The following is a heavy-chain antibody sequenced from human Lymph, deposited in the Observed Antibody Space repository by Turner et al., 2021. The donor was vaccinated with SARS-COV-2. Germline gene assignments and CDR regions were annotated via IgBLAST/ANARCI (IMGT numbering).Heavy chain of an antibody. V-gene: IGHV4-39*01. D-gene: IGHD1-26*01. CDR3: ARRPRVYSGTYSGAFDI. CDR2: IYYSGST. CDR1: GGSISSSSYY. Sequence: QLQLQESGPGLVKPSETLSLTCTVSGGSISSSSYYWGWIRQPPGKGLEWIGNIYYSGSTYYNPSLKSRVTLSVDTSMNQFSLKLSSVTAADTAVYYCARRPRVYSGTYSGAFDIWGQGTMVTVSS. J-gene: IGHJ3*02.